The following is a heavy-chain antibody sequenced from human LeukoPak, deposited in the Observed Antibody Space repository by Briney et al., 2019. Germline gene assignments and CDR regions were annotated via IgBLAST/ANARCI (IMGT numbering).Heavy chain of an antibody. D-gene: IGHD4-17*01. CDR3: TTDVPFFYGDGAFDT. V-gene: IGHV3-15*01. J-gene: IGHJ3*02. Sequence: PGGSLSLSSAASGFTFSQAWMTWVRQAPRKGLEWIGRVKSKTDGETTDYAAPVKGRFTISRDDSKNTLYLQMNSLKTEDTAVYYCTTDVPFFYGDGAFDTWGQRSMLTVSS. CDR1: GFTFSQAW. CDR2: VKSKTDGETT.